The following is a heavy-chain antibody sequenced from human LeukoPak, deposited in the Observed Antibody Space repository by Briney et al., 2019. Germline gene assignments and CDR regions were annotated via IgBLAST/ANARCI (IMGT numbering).Heavy chain of an antibody. V-gene: IGHV7-4-1*02. CDR2: INTDSGNP. J-gene: IGHJ3*02. Sequence: ASVKVSCKASGYSFNSQGMNWVRQAPGQGLEWMGWINTDSGNPTYAQGFTGPFVFSLDSSVSTAYLQISNLMPEDTAKYYCAREISRFDIWGQGTMVIVSS. CDR3: AREISRFDI. CDR1: GYSFNSQG.